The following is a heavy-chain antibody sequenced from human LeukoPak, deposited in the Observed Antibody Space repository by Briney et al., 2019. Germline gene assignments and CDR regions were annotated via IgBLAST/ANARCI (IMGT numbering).Heavy chain of an antibody. J-gene: IGHJ6*02. CDR1: GGSVSHYY. D-gene: IGHD4/OR15-4a*01. CDR3: AREDPQTKVPEGMDV. CDR2: IYYTGTT. V-gene: IGHV4-59*02. Sequence: SETLSLTCTVSGGSVSHYYWSWIRQPPGKGPEWIGYIYYTGTTNYNPSLKSRVTISVDTSKNQFSLKLNSVTAADTAVYYCAREDPQTKVPEGMDVWGQGTTVTVSS.